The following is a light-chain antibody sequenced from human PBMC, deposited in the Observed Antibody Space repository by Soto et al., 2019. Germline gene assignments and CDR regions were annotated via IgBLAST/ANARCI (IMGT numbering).Light chain of an antibody. CDR2: GAS. Sequence: EIVLTQSPGTLSLSPGERATLSCRASQSVRSSHLAWYQQKPGQAPRLLIYGASSRATGIPDRFSGSGSGTDFTLTISRLEPEDFATYYCHQFNNPITFGQGTRLEIK. J-gene: IGKJ5*01. CDR3: HQFNNPIT. CDR1: QSVRSSH. V-gene: IGKV3-20*01.